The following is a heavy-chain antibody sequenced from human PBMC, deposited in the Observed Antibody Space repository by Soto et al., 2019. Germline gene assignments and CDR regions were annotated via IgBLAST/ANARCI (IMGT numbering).Heavy chain of an antibody. Sequence: QVQLVQSGAEVKKPGSSVKVSCKTSGGTFRTSAISWVRQAPGQGLEWMGGIMPVFSTPDYAQKFQGRVTITADESTGTAHMELSSLRSEDTAVYYCARDKDRQQLGGNYYYIMDVWGQGTTVTVSS. J-gene: IGHJ6*01. D-gene: IGHD3-3*02. CDR1: GGTFRTSA. CDR2: IMPVFSTP. V-gene: IGHV1-69*12. CDR3: ARDKDRQQLGGNYYYIMDV.